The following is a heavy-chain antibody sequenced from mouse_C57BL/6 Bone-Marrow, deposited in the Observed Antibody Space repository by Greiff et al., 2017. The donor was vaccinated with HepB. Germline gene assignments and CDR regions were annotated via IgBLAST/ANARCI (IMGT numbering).Heavy chain of an antibody. CDR1: GYTLTSYW. J-gene: IGHJ2*01. V-gene: IGHV1-55*01. CDR3: ARFTTVVEGAFDY. D-gene: IGHD1-1*01. CDR2: IYPGSGST. Sequence: VQLQQPGAELVKPGASVKMSCKASGYTLTSYWITWVKQRPGQGLEWIGDIYPGSGSTNYNEKFKSKATLTVDTSSSTAYMQLSSLTSEDSAVYYCARFTTVVEGAFDYWGQGTTLTVSS.